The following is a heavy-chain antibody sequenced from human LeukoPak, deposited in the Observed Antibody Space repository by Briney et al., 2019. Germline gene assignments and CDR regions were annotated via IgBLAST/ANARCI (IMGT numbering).Heavy chain of an antibody. CDR2: ISHDGSIK. J-gene: IGHJ3*02. V-gene: IGHV3-30*03. D-gene: IGHD2-15*01. CDR3: ARGRLDIVVVVAASGAFDI. CDR1: GFTFSNYG. Sequence: GGSLRLSCAASGFTFSNYGMHWVRQAPGKGLEWVAVISHDGSIKYYEDSVKGRFTISRDNSKNTLYLQMNSLRAEDTAVYYCARGRLDIVVVVAASGAFDIWGQGTMVTVSS.